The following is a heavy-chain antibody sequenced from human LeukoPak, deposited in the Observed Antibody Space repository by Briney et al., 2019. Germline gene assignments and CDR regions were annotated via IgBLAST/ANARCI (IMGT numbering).Heavy chain of an antibody. V-gene: IGHV4-39*01. D-gene: IGHD3-22*01. CDR1: GGSISSTSYD. CDR3: AKAGVRYFDSSGLYAFDF. CDR2: IYYSGST. J-gene: IGHJ3*01. Sequence: PSETLSLTCAVSGGSISSTSYDWAWIRQPPGKGLEWIGTIYYSGSTYHNPSLKSRVTMSVDTSRNQFSLKLSSVDAADTAVYYCAKAGVRYFDSSGLYAFDFWGQGTTVTVSS.